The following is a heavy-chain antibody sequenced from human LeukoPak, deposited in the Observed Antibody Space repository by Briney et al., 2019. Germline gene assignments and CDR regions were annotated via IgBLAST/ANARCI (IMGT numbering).Heavy chain of an antibody. CDR1: GGSIGSHY. Sequence: SETLSLTCTVSGGSIGSHYWSWIRQPPGKGLEWIGYIYYSGSTNYNPSLKSRVTISVNTSKNQFSLKLSSVTAADTAVYYCAREYYYDSSGYYLAPPDAFDIWGQGTMVTVSS. J-gene: IGHJ3*02. V-gene: IGHV4-59*11. D-gene: IGHD3-22*01. CDR3: AREYYYDSSGYYLAPPDAFDI. CDR2: IYYSGST.